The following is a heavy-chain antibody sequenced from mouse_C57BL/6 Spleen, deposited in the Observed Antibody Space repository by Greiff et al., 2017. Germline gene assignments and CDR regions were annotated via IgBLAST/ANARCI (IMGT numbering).Heavy chain of an antibody. CDR1: GYAFSSSW. Sequence: VKLQQSGPELVKPGASVKISCKASGYAFSSSWMNWVKQRPGKGLEWIGRIYPGDGDTNYNGKFKGKATLTADKSSSTAYMQLSSLTSEDSAVYFCASNSSWFAYWGQGTLVTVSA. CDR2: IYPGDGDT. J-gene: IGHJ3*01. D-gene: IGHD4-1*01. CDR3: ASNSSWFAY. V-gene: IGHV1-82*01.